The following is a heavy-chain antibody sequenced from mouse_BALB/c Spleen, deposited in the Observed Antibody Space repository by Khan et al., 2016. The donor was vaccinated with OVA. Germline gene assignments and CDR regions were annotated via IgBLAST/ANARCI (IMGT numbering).Heavy chain of an antibody. CDR2: FFPNSGGS. Sequence: EVQLQESGPEVVKPGASVKISCKASGYTFTDYNMDWVKQRHGKSLEWIGYFFPNSGGSGYNQKFKTKATLTVNISSSTAYMDLHSLTSEDSAVSYCGRSGYGAFAFWGQGTLVTVSA. V-gene: IGHV1S29*02. D-gene: IGHD1-2*01. CDR3: GRSGYGAFAF. J-gene: IGHJ3*01. CDR1: GYTFTDYN.